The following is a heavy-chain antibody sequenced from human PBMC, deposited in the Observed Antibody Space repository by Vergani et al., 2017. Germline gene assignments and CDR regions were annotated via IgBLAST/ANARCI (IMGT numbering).Heavy chain of an antibody. V-gene: IGHV1-69*02. J-gene: IGHJ6*02. CDR3: ARAHVVVVTAAYYYYGMDV. D-gene: IGHD2-21*02. Sequence: QVQLVQSGAEVKKPGSSVKVSCKASGGTFSSCTISWVRQAPGQGLEWMGRIIPILGIANYAQKFQGRVTITADKSTSTAYMELSSLRSEDTAVYYCARAHVVVVTAAYYYYGMDVWGQGTTVTVSS. CDR1: GGTFSSCT. CDR2: IIPILGIA.